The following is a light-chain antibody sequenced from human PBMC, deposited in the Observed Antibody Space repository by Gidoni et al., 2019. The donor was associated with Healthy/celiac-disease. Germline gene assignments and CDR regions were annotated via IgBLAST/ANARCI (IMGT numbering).Light chain of an antibody. Sequence: AIRITQSPSSLSASTGDRVTITCRASQGISSYLAWYQQKPGKALKLLIYAASTLQSGVPSRFSGSGSGTDFTLTISCLQSEDVATYYCQQYYSYPLTFGGGTKVEIK. CDR2: AAS. V-gene: IGKV1-8*01. J-gene: IGKJ4*01. CDR3: QQYYSYPLT. CDR1: QGISSY.